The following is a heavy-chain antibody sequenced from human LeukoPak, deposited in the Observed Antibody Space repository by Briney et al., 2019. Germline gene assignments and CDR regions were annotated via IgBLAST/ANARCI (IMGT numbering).Heavy chain of an antibody. V-gene: IGHV4-59*06. CDR1: GGSISSYY. CDR2: IYYSGST. CDR3: ASYCSGGSCYNPSFDY. Sequence: PSETLSLTCTVSGGSISSYYWSWIRQHPGKGLEWIGYIYYSGSTYYNPSLKSRVTISVDTSKNQFSLRLSSVTAADTVVYYCASYCSGGSCYNPSFDYWGQGTLVTVSS. D-gene: IGHD2-15*01. J-gene: IGHJ4*02.